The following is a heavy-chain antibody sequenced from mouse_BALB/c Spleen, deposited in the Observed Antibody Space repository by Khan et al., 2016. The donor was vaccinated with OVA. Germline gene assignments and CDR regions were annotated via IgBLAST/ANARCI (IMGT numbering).Heavy chain of an antibody. CDR3: APAETGDYFAY. CDR2: IDPANDNS. J-gene: IGHJ2*01. CDR1: GFTIKDTH. V-gene: IGHV14-3*02. D-gene: IGHD4-1*01. Sequence: VRLQQSGAELVKPGASVKLSCTASGFTIKDTHMHWVKQRPEQGLEWIGRIDPANDNSTYDPRFQGKATITADTSSNTAYLHLSSLTSEDTAVYYCAPAETGDYFAYWGQGTTLTVSS.